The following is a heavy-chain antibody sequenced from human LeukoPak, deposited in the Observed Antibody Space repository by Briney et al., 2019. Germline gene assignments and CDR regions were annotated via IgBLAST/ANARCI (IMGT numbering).Heavy chain of an antibody. Sequence: AISGSGGSTYYADSVKGRFTISRDNSKNTLYLQMNSLRAEDTAVYYCAKGLLWFGELSPFDYWGQGTLVTVSS. V-gene: IGHV3-23*01. CDR3: AKGLLWFGELSPFDY. CDR2: ISGSGGST. J-gene: IGHJ4*02. D-gene: IGHD3-10*01.